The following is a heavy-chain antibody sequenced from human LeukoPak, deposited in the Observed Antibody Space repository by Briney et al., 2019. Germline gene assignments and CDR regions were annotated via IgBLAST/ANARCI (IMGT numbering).Heavy chain of an antibody. V-gene: IGHV3-23*01. CDR2: ISDTGGST. J-gene: IGHJ4*02. Sequence: GGSLRLSCAASGFTFSSYGMSWVRQAPGKGLDWVSVISDTGGSTHYADSVKGRFTISRFNSKNTLYLQMNSLRADDTAVYYCAKVNWSQGRYFDYWGQGTLVTVSS. CDR3: AKVNWSQGRYFDY. D-gene: IGHD3-3*01. CDR1: GFTFSSYG.